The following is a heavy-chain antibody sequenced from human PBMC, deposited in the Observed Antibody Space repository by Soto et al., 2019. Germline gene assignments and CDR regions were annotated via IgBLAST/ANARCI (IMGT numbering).Heavy chain of an antibody. Sequence: GGSLRLSCAASGFTFSSYSRNWVRQAPGKGLEWVSSISSSSSYIYDADSVKGRFTISRDNAKNSLYLQMNSLRAEDTAVYYCARGHSSTRSWFDPWGQGTLVTVSS. CDR2: ISSSSSYI. CDR3: ARGHSSTRSWFDP. CDR1: GFTFSSYS. D-gene: IGHD6-13*01. V-gene: IGHV3-21*01. J-gene: IGHJ5*02.